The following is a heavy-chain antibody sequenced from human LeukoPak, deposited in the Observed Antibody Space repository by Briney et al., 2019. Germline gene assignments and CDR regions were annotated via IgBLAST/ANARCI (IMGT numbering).Heavy chain of an antibody. Sequence: ASVKVSCKASGYSFIGYYIHWVRQAPGQGLEWMGWINPNSGGANYAQKFQGRVTITRDTSISTVYMELTRLRSDDTAMYYCAKSTNWGSISDGFDIWGQGTMVTVAS. J-gene: IGHJ3*02. D-gene: IGHD7-27*01. V-gene: IGHV1-2*02. CDR3: AKSTNWGSISDGFDI. CDR1: GYSFIGYY. CDR2: INPNSGGA.